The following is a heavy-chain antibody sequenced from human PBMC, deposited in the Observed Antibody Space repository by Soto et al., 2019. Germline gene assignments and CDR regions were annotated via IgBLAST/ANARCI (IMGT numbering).Heavy chain of an antibody. CDR2: IIPIFGTA. D-gene: IGHD6-6*01. CDR1: GGTFSSYA. Sequence: ASVKVSCKASGGTFSSYAISWVRQAPGQGLEWMGGIIPIFGTANYAQKFQGRVTITADESTSTAYMELSSLRSEDTAVYYCASEIPRDLELIEYSSSNYWGQGTLVTVSS. V-gene: IGHV1-69*13. CDR3: ASEIPRDLELIEYSSSNY. J-gene: IGHJ4*02.